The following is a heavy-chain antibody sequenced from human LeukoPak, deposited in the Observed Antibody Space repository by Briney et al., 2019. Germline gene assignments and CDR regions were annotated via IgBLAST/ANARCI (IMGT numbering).Heavy chain of an antibody. CDR1: GYTFTSYD. V-gene: IGHV1-8*01. J-gene: IGHJ4*02. Sequence: ASVKVSCKASGYTFTSYDINWVRQATGQGLEWMGWMNPNSGNTGYAQKFQCRVTMTRNTSISTAYMELSSLRSEDTAVYYCARANGEMATHGDDFDYWGQGTLVTVSS. CDR3: ARANGEMATHGDDFDY. CDR2: MNPNSGNT. D-gene: IGHD3-10*01.